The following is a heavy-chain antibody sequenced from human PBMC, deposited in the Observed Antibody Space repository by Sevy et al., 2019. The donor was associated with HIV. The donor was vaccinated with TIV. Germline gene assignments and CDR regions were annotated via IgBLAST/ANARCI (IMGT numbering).Heavy chain of an antibody. D-gene: IGHD3-22*01. CDR2: ISGSGGST. V-gene: IGHV3-23*01. J-gene: IGHJ1*01. Sequence: GGYLRLSCAASGFTFSSYAMSWVRQAPGKGLEWVSAISGSGGSTYYADSVKGRFTISRDNSKNTLYLQMNSLRAEDTAVYYCAKDRAMIVGGYFQHWGQGTLVTVSS. CDR1: GFTFSSYA. CDR3: AKDRAMIVGGYFQH.